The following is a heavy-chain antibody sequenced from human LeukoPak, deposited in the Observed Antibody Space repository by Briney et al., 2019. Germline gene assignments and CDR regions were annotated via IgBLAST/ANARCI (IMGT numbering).Heavy chain of an antibody. Sequence: GGSLRLSCAASGFTFSSYGMHWVRQAPGKGLEWVAVIWYDGSNKYYADSVKGRFTISRDNSKNTLYLQMNSLRAEDTAAYYCAKDQVAARPSPFDYWGQGTLVTVSS. V-gene: IGHV3-33*06. D-gene: IGHD6-6*01. CDR1: GFTFSSYG. CDR2: IWYDGSNK. J-gene: IGHJ4*02. CDR3: AKDQVAARPSPFDY.